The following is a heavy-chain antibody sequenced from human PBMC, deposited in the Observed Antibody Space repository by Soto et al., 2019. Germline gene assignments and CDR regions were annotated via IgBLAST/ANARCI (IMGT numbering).Heavy chain of an antibody. J-gene: IGHJ4*02. CDR3: AAGGGLPRYY. CDR1: GGSISSGGYS. CDR2: IYHSGST. Sequence: QLQLQESGSGLVKPSQTLSLTCAVSGGSISSGGYSWSWIRQPPGKGLEWIGYIYHSGSTYYHPSLKRAVHTSVDRAKNQFSLKLRSVAGADKAVYYCAAGGGLPRYYWGQGTLVTVSS. D-gene: IGHD5-12*01. V-gene: IGHV4-30-2*01.